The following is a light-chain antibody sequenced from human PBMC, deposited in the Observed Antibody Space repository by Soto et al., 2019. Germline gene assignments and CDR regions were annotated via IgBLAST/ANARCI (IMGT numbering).Light chain of an antibody. CDR1: SSDVGAYNF. J-gene: IGLJ1*01. Sequence: QSALTQPPSASGSPGQSVTISCTGTSSDVGAYNFVSWYQQHPGKVPKLMIYEVSKRPSGVPDRFSASKSGNTASLTVSGLQPEDEADYYCSSHGGSNNFYVFGTGTQLTVL. V-gene: IGLV2-8*01. CDR3: SSHGGSNNFYV. CDR2: EVS.